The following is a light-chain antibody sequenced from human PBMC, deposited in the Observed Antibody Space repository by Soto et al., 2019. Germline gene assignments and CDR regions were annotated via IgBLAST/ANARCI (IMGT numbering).Light chain of an antibody. CDR2: AAS. J-gene: IGKJ5*01. CDR3: LQHNNSLLT. Sequence: DIQMTQSPPSLSASVGDRVTITCRASQSIRSYLNWYQQKPGKAPKLLIYAASSLQSGVPSRFSGSGSGTDFTLTISSLQPEDFTTYYCLQHNNSLLTFGQGTRVEIK. V-gene: IGKV1-39*01. CDR1: QSIRSY.